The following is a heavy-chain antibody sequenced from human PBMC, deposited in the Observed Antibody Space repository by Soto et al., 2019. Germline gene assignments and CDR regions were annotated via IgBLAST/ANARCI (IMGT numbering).Heavy chain of an antibody. D-gene: IGHD3-10*01. CDR2: ISYDGSNK. Sequence: QVQLVESGGGVVQPGRSLRLSCAACEFTFSSYGRHWVRQAPGKGLEWVAVISYDGSNKYYADSVKGRFTISRDNSKNTLYLQMNSLRAEDTAVYYCAKDSSSGRSDWGQGTLVTVSS. J-gene: IGHJ4*02. V-gene: IGHV3-30*18. CDR3: AKDSSSGRSD. CDR1: EFTFSSYG.